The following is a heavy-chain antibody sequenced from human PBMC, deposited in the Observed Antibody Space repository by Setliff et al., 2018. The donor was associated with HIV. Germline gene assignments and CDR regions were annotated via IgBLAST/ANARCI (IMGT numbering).Heavy chain of an antibody. CDR3: ATSPRGTYYDILTGLPRGYFDP. CDR2: IFPNLDIP. J-gene: IGHJ5*02. Sequence: SVKVSCKASGGTFSSYAINRVRQAPGQGLDWMGGIFPNLDIPNYAQKFQGRVTITADESTTTAYMELSSLRSEDTAVYYCATSPRGTYYDILTGLPRGYFDPWGQGTQVTVSS. CDR1: GGTFSSYA. D-gene: IGHD3-9*01. V-gene: IGHV1-69*10.